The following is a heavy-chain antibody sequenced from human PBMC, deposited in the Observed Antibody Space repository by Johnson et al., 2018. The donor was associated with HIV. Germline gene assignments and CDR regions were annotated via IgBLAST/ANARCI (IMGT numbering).Heavy chain of an antibody. V-gene: IGHV3-30*04. J-gene: IGHJ3*02. CDR1: GFPFSSFA. D-gene: IGHD3-22*01. CDR3: ARGGPYYYDSSGYGAFDI. CDR2: ISYSGSTQ. Sequence: QMLLVESGGGVVQPGRSLRLSCAASGFPFSSFAMHWVPQTPGNGLAWLSIISYSGSTQYYADSVKGRFPISTDNSKNTLYLQMNSLRAEDTAVYYCARGGPYYYDSSGYGAFDIWGQGTMVTVSS.